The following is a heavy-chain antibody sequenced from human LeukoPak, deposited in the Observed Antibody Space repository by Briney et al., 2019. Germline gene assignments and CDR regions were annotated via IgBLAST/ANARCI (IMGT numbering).Heavy chain of an antibody. V-gene: IGHV4-61*02. D-gene: IGHD3-22*01. CDR3: ARDLGFYYDSSGYYHHVAFDI. J-gene: IGHJ3*02. CDR1: GGSISSGSYY. Sequence: SETLSLTCTVSGGSISSGSYYWSWIRQPAGKGLEWIGRIYTSGSTNYNPSLKSRVTISVDTSKNQFSLKLSSVTAADTAVYYCARDLGFYYDSSGYYHHVAFDIWGQGTMVTVSS. CDR2: IYTSGST.